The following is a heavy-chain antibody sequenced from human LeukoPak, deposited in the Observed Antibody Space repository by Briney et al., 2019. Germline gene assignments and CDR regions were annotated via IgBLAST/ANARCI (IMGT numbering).Heavy chain of an antibody. CDR2: IYPIDSDS. CDR3: VRLWDSSFDY. Sequence: GESLKISCKTSGYTFTDYWIGWVRQMPGKGLEWMGVIYPIDSDSKYSPSFQGQVTISADKSINTAYLQWSSLKASDTGIYYCVRLWDSSFDYRGQGTLVTVSS. V-gene: IGHV5-51*01. J-gene: IGHJ4*02. D-gene: IGHD3-16*01. CDR1: GYTFTDYW.